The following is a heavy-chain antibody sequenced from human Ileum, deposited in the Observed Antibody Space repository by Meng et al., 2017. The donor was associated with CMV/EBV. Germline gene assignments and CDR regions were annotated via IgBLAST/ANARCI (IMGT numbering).Heavy chain of an antibody. CDR3: ASQAGENPFNY. Sequence: GESLKISCSASGFTFSSFAMTWVRQAPGKGLDWVSVIYAGGTTYYAESVKGRFTISRDTSRNTVYLEMNSLRVEDTAVYYCASQAGENPFNYWGQGTLVTVSS. J-gene: IGHJ4*02. D-gene: IGHD7-27*01. CDR1: GFTFSSFA. CDR2: IYAGGTT. V-gene: IGHV3-53*01.